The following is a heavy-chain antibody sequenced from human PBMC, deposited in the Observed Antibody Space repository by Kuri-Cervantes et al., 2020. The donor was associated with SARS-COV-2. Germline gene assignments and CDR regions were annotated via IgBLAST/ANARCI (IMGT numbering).Heavy chain of an antibody. CDR3: ARAGYYFDY. CDR1: GGSISSYY. CDR2: IYYSGST. Sequence: SQTLSLTCAVSGGSISSYYWSCIRQPPGKGLEWIGYIYYSGSTNYNPSLKSRVTISADTSKNQFSLKLSSVTAADTAVYYCARAGYYFDYWGQGTLVTVSS. J-gene: IGHJ4*02. V-gene: IGHV4-59*01.